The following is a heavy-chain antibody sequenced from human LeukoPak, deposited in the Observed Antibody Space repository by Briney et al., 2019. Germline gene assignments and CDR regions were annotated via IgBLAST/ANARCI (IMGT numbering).Heavy chain of an antibody. CDR2: IYYSGST. V-gene: IGHV4-39*01. CDR1: GGSISSSSYY. D-gene: IGHD6-19*01. CDR3: ARHGVGFGLAVAGVASDY. Sequence: SETLSLTCTVSGGSISSSSYYWGWIRQPPGKGLEWIGSIYYSGSTYYNPSLKSRVTISVDTSKNQFSLKLSSVTAADTAVYYCARHGVGFGLAVAGVASDYWDQGTLVTVSS. J-gene: IGHJ4*02.